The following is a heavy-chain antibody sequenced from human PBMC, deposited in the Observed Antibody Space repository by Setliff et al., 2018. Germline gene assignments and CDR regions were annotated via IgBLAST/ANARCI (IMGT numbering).Heavy chain of an antibody. J-gene: IGHJ3*02. CDR1: GFTFSHYG. D-gene: IGHD6-19*01. CDR2: IRYDGSNK. V-gene: IGHV3-30*02. Sequence: GGSLRLSCAASGFTFSHYGMHWVRQAPGKGLEWVAFIRYDGSNKYYADSVKGRFTISRDNSKNTLYLQMNSLRAEDTAVYYCARGGEWLVPHAFDIWGQGTMVTVSS. CDR3: ARGGEWLVPHAFDI.